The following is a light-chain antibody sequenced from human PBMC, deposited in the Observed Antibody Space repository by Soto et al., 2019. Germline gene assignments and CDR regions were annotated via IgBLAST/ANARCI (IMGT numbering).Light chain of an antibody. J-gene: IGKJ4*01. CDR3: HQRSNWPLT. V-gene: IGKV3D-20*02. CDR1: QSVSSSY. CDR2: GAS. Sequence: EIVLTQSPGTLSLSPGERATLSCRASQSVSSSYLAWYQQKPGQAPRLLIYGASSRATGIPARFSGSGSGTDFTLTISSLEPEDFAVYYCHQRSNWPLTFGGGTKVDIK.